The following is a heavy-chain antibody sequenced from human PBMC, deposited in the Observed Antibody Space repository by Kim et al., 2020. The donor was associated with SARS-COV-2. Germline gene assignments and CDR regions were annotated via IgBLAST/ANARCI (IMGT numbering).Heavy chain of an antibody. V-gene: IGHV3-53*01. D-gene: IGHD7-27*01. CDR3: AKRTRTHWACDY. CDR2: IYSGGST. CDR1: GFTVSGNY. J-gene: IGHJ4*02. Sequence: GGSLRLSCAASGFTVSGNYMGWVRQAPGKGLEWVSIIYSGGSTYYADSVRGRLTISRDNYKNTLFLQMNSLRADDTAVYFCAKRTRTHWACDYWGQGTLV.